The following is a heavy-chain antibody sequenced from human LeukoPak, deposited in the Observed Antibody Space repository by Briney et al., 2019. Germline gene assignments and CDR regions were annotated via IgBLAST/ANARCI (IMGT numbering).Heavy chain of an antibody. D-gene: IGHD2-21*01. CDR3: ARALFTVQGHMSGHAFDI. Sequence: ASVKVSCKASGYTFTGCYMHWVRQAPGQGLGWMGWINPNSGGTNYAQKFQGRVTMTRDTSISTAYMELSRLRSDDTAVYYCARALFTVQGHMSGHAFDIWGQGTMVTVSS. V-gene: IGHV1-2*02. CDR1: GYTFTGCY. CDR2: INPNSGGT. J-gene: IGHJ3*02.